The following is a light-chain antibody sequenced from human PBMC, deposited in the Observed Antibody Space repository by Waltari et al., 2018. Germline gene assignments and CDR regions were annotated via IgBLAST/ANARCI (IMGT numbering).Light chain of an antibody. CDR2: GAS. CDR1: QSVSSY. Sequence: VILTQSPATLSLSPGERATLSCRASQSVSSYLAWYQQKPGQAPRLLIYGASSRATGIPDMFSGSGSGTEFTLTSSSLEPEDFAVYYCQKYSSSPPTFGQGTKVEI. V-gene: IGKV3-20*01. J-gene: IGKJ1*01. CDR3: QKYSSSPPT.